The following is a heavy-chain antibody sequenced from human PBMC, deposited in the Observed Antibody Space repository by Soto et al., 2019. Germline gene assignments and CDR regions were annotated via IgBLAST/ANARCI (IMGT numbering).Heavy chain of an antibody. D-gene: IGHD4-17*01. J-gene: IGHJ6*03. CDR3: AKDSTPHDYRDYGDYYYYMDV. CDR1: GFTFDDYT. Sequence: EVQLVESGGGLVEPGRSLRLSCAASGFTFDDYTMHWVRQAPGKGLEWVSGTSWNSGSIGYADSVKGRFTISRDNAKNSLYLQMNSLRAEDTALYYCAKDSTPHDYRDYGDYYYYMDVWGKGTTVTVSS. V-gene: IGHV3-9*01. CDR2: TSWNSGSI.